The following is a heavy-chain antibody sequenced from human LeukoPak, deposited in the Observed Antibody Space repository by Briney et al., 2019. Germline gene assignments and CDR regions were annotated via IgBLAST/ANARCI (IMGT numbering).Heavy chain of an antibody. D-gene: IGHD3-16*01. V-gene: IGHV3-23*01. CDR1: GFTFSNYA. J-gene: IGHJ4*02. CDR3: ARGYAFDY. CDR2: ISDSGDST. Sequence: GGSLRLSCAASGFTFSNYAMSWVRQAPGKGLEWVSGISDSGDSTYHADSVKGRFTISRDNSKNTLYLQMNSLRTEDTAVYYCARGYAFDYWGQGTLVTVSS.